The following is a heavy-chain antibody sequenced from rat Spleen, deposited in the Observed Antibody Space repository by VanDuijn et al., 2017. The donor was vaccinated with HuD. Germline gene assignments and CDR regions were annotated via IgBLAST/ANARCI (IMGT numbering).Heavy chain of an antibody. CDR2: ISYDGSST. V-gene: IGHV5-29*01. D-gene: IGHD4-4*01. CDR3: ARHVSVMDA. CDR1: GFTFSDYY. J-gene: IGHJ4*01. Sequence: EVQLVESDGGLVQPGRSLKLSCAASGFTFSDYYMAWVRQAPTKGLEWVATISYDGSSTYYRDSVKGRFTISRDNAKSTLYLQMDSLRSEDTATYYCARHVSVMDAWGQGASVTVSS.